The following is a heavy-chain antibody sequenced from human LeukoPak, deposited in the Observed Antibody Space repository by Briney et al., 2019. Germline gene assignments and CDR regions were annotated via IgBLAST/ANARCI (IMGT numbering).Heavy chain of an antibody. Sequence: PGGSLRLSCAASGFTFSSYGMHWDRQAPGKGLEWVAVISYDGSNKYYADSVKGRFTISRDNSKNTLYLQMNSLRAEDTAVYYCAKGACGGDCYSDYFDYWGQGTLVTVSS. D-gene: IGHD2-21*02. V-gene: IGHV3-30*18. J-gene: IGHJ4*02. CDR1: GFTFSSYG. CDR3: AKGACGGDCYSDYFDY. CDR2: ISYDGSNK.